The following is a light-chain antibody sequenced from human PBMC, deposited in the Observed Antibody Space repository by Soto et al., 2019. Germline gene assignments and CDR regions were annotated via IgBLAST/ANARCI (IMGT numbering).Light chain of an antibody. Sequence: QSALTQPPSASGTPGQRVTISCTGTTRNVGLYQAISWYQQHPGKAPKLILYEVNQRPSGVSNRFSGSKSGNTASLTISGLQPEDEADYYCCSYASSSTYVFGTGTKVTVL. CDR3: CSYASSSTYV. J-gene: IGLJ1*01. V-gene: IGLV2-23*02. CDR1: TRNVGLYQA. CDR2: EVN.